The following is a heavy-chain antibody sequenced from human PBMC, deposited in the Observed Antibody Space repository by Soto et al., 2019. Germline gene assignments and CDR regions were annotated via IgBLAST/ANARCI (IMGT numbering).Heavy chain of an antibody. CDR1: GFTFSSYA. Sequence: QVQLVESGGGVVQPGRSLRLSCAASGFTFSSYAMHWVRQAPGKGLEWVAVISYDGSNKYYADSVKGRFTISRDNSKNTLYLQMNSLIAEDTAVYYCARVKAAYDSSGYYFAYWGQGTLVTVSS. CDR2: ISYDGSNK. V-gene: IGHV3-30-3*01. J-gene: IGHJ4*02. CDR3: ARVKAAYDSSGYYFAY. D-gene: IGHD3-22*01.